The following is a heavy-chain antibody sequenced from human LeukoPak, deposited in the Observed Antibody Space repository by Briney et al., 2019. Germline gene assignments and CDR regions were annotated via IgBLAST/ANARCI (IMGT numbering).Heavy chain of an antibody. CDR1: GFTFSSYS. CDR3: ARGSRGHIVAGAADYFHH. Sequence: GGSLRLSCAASGFTFSSYSMNWVRRAPGKGLEWVSYISSSSSTIYYADSVKGRFTISRDNAKNSLYLQMNSLRDEDTAVYYCARGSRGHIVAGAADYFHHWGQGTRVTVSS. V-gene: IGHV3-48*02. CDR2: ISSSSSTI. J-gene: IGHJ1*01. D-gene: IGHD2-15*01.